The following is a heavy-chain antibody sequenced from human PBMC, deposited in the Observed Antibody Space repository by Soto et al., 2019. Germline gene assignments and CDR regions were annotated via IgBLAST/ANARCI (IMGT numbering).Heavy chain of an antibody. V-gene: IGHV4-39*01. CDR2: IRYGGDT. J-gene: IGHJ4*02. Sequence: PSETLSLTCTVSGGSISSSNLYWGWFRQPPGKGLEWIGSIRYGGDTSYSPSLKSRVTISIDTSRNQFSLSLRSVTAADTAIYYCAKDASCNSCGAWGQGAPVTVSS. CDR3: AKDASCNSCGA. D-gene: IGHD1-1*01. CDR1: GGSISSSNLY.